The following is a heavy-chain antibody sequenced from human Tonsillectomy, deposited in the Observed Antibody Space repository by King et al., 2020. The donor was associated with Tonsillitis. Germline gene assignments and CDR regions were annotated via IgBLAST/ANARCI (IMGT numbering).Heavy chain of an antibody. CDR3: AREVVDESGDKIFDP. CDR2: IYQSGAS. V-gene: IGHV4-30-2*01. Sequence: QLQESGSGLVKPSQTLSLTCTVSGGSISSLGYSWSWIRQLPGKGLEWIGYIYQSGASYYNPSLESRVTISVDRPKNQFSLRLRSMTAADTAVYYCAREVVDESGDKIFDPWGQGTLVTVSS. CDR1: GGSISSLGYS. J-gene: IGHJ5*02. D-gene: IGHD2-15*01.